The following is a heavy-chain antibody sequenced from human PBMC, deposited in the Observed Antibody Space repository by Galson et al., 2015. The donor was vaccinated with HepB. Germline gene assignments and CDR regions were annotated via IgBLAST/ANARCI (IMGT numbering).Heavy chain of an antibody. J-gene: IGHJ6*03. D-gene: IGHD3-10*01. CDR2: IYYSGST. CDR1: GGSISSYY. CDR3: ARNRGGDVYYYYYYMDV. V-gene: IGHV4-59*01. Sequence: TLSLTCTVSGGSISSYYWSWIRQPPGKGLEWIGYIYYSGSTNYNPSLKSRVTISVDTSKNQFSLKLSSVTAADTAVYYCARNRGGDVYYYYYYMDVWGKGTTVTVS.